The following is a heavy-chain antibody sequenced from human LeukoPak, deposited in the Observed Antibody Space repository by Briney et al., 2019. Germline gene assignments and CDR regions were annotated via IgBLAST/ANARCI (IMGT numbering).Heavy chain of an antibody. Sequence: GGSLRLSCAASGFTFSSYSMYWVRQAPGKGLEWVSSISSSSSYIYYADSVKGRFTISRDNAKNSLYLQMNSLRAEDTAVYYCARVATSSWYRPNYWGQGTLVTVSS. CDR1: GFTFSSYS. J-gene: IGHJ4*02. D-gene: IGHD6-13*01. CDR2: ISSSSSYI. CDR3: ARVATSSWYRPNY. V-gene: IGHV3-21*06.